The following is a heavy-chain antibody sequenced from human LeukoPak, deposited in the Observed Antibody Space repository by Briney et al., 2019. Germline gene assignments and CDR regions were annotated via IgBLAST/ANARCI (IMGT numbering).Heavy chain of an antibody. V-gene: IGHV3-48*03. CDR3: ARGRGSSSSWYGDY. CDR2: ISSSGSTI. J-gene: IGHJ4*02. Sequence: GGSLRLSCAASGFTFSSYEMNWVRQAPGKGLEWVSYISSSGSTIYYADSVKGRFTISRVNAKNSLYLQMNSLRAEDTAVYYCARGRGSSSSWYGDYWGQGTLVTVSS. D-gene: IGHD6-13*01. CDR1: GFTFSSYE.